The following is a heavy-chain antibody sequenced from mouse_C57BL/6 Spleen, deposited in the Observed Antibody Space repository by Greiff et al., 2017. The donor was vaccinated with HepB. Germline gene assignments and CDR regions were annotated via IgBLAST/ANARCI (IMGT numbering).Heavy chain of an antibody. CDR2: IYPGSGNT. V-gene: IGHV1-66*01. Sequence: QVQLQQSGPELVKPGASVKISCKASGYSFTSYYIHWVKQRPGQGLEWIGWIYPGSGNTKYNEKFKGKATLTADTSSSTAYMQLSSLTSEDSAVYYCARQGGTRDFDYWGQGTTLTVSS. CDR1: GYSFTSYY. D-gene: IGHD4-1*01. CDR3: ARQGGTRDFDY. J-gene: IGHJ2*01.